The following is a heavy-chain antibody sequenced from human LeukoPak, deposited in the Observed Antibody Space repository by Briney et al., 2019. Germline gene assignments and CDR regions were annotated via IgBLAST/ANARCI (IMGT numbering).Heavy chain of an antibody. Sequence: PGRSLRLSCAASGFTFDDYAMHWVRHAPGKGLEWVSGISWNSGSIGYADSVKGRFTISRDNAKNSLYLQMNSLRAEDTALYYCAKHYYYYGMDVWGQGTTVTVSS. CDR3: AKHYYYYGMDV. V-gene: IGHV3-9*01. J-gene: IGHJ6*02. CDR1: GFTFDDYA. CDR2: ISWNSGSI.